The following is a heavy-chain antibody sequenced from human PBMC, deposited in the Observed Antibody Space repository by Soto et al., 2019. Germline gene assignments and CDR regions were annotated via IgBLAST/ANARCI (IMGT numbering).Heavy chain of an antibody. V-gene: IGHV3-30*18. D-gene: IGHD5-12*01. CDR3: AKCQEMATSYYYYGMDV. CDR1: GFTFSSYG. J-gene: IGHJ6*02. CDR2: ISYDGSNK. Sequence: GGSLRLSCAASGFTFSSYGMHWVRQAPGKGLEWVAVISYDGSNKHYADSVKGRFTISRDNSKNTLYLQMNSLRAEDTAVYYCAKCQEMATSYYYYGMDVWGQGTTVTVSS.